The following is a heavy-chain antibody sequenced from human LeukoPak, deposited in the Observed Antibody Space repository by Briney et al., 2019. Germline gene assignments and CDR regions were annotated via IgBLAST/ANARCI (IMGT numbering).Heavy chain of an antibody. CDR2: ISGSGGST. CDR1: GFTFSSYA. CDR3: AKQSTVSQLWLAFYY. J-gene: IGHJ4*02. D-gene: IGHD5-18*01. Sequence: LSGGSLRLSCAASGFTFSSYAMSWVRQAPGKGLEWVSAISGSGGSTYYADSVKGRFTISRGNSKNTLYLQMNSLRAEDTAVYYCAKQSTVSQLWLAFYYWGQGTLVTVSS. V-gene: IGHV3-23*01.